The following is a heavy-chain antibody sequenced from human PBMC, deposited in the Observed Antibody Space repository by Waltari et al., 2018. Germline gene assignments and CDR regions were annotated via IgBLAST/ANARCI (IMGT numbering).Heavy chain of an antibody. V-gene: IGHV1-24*01. D-gene: IGHD3-3*01. J-gene: IGHJ4*02. CDR1: GYTLTELS. CDR2: FDPEDGET. Sequence: QVQLVQSGAEVKKPGASVKVSCKVSGYTLTELSMPWVRQAPGKGLEWMGGFDPEDGETIYAQKFQGRVTMTEDTSTDTAYMELSSLRSEDTAVYYCATRGNNYDFWSGYYFYWGQGTLVTVSS. CDR3: ATRGNNYDFWSGYYFY.